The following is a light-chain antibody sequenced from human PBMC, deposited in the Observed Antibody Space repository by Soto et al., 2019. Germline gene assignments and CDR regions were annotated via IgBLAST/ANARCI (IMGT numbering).Light chain of an antibody. CDR3: QQYGSSPLT. CDR2: GTS. J-gene: IGKJ4*01. V-gene: IGKV3-20*01. Sequence: DIVLTQSPGTLSLSPGERATLSCRASQTFASNYLVWYQQRPGQAPRLLIYGTSTRAAGVPPRFVGSGSGTDFTLTITRLDPEDFAVYFCQQYGSSPLTFGGGTTV. CDR1: QTFASNY.